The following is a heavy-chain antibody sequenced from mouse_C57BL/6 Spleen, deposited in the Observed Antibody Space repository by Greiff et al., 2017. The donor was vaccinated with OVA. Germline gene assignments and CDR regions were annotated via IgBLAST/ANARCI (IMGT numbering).Heavy chain of an antibody. Sequence: DVKLVESGGDLVKPGGSLKLSCAASGFTFSSYGMSWVRQTPDKRLEWVATISSGGSYTYYPDSVKGRFTISRDNAKNTLYLQMSSLKSEDTAMYYCARQGENWYFDVWGTGTTVTVSS. CDR3: ARQGENWYFDV. V-gene: IGHV5-6*02. CDR2: ISSGGSYT. CDR1: GFTFSSYG. J-gene: IGHJ1*03.